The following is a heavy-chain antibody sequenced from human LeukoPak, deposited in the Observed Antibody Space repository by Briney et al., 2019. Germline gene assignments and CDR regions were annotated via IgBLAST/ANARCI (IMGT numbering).Heavy chain of an antibody. CDR1: GFTFSSYG. J-gene: IGHJ4*02. V-gene: IGHV3-30*18. D-gene: IGHD4-17*01. CDR2: ISYDVGKK. Sequence: GGSQRLSCAASGFTFSSYGMHWVRQAPGKGLEWVTVISYDVGKKYYADSVKGRFTISRDNSKNTLYLQMNSLRAEDTAVYYCAKDRLVGEDYGDYEFDYWGQGTLVTVSS. CDR3: AKDRLVGEDYGDYEFDY.